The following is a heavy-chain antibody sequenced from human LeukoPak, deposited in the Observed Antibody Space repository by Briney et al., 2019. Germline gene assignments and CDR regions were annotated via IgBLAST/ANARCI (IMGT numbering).Heavy chain of an antibody. V-gene: IGHV3-30*02. D-gene: IGHD3-22*01. CDR1: GFTFSSYG. Sequence: GGSLRLSCAASGFTFSSYGMHWVRQAPGKGLEWVAFIRYDGSNKYYADSVKGRFTISRDNSKNTLYLQMNSLRAEDTAVYYCARESVRRISMRAKGFFDYWGQGTRVTVSS. CDR3: ARESVRRISMRAKGFFDY. CDR2: IRYDGSNK. J-gene: IGHJ4*02.